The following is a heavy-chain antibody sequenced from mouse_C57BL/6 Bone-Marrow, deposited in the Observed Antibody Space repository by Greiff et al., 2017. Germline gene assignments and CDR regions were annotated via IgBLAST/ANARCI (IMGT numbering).Heavy chain of an antibody. Sequence: QVQLKESGAELVKPGASVKMSCKASGYTFTSYWITWVKQRPGQGLEWIGDIYPGSGSTNYNEKFKSKATLTVDTSSSTAYMQLSSLTSEDSAVYYCARRIYYGNSFDVWGTGTTVTVSS. CDR3: ARRIYYGNSFDV. CDR2: IYPGSGST. V-gene: IGHV1-55*01. CDR1: GYTFTSYW. J-gene: IGHJ1*03. D-gene: IGHD2-1*01.